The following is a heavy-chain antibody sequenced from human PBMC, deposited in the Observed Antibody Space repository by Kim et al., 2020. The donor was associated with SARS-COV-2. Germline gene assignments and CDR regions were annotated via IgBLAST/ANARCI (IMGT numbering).Heavy chain of an antibody. CDR3: AREGDFWSGYYTGFGA. J-gene: IGHJ4*02. D-gene: IGHD3-3*01. Sequence: GGSLRLSCAASGFTFSSYGMHWVRQAPGKGLEWVAVIWYDGSNKYYADSVKGRFTISRDNSKNTLYLQMNSLRAEDTAVYYCAREGDFWSGYYTGFGAGGQGPLVTVSS. V-gene: IGHV3-33*01. CDR1: GFTFSSYG. CDR2: IWYDGSNK.